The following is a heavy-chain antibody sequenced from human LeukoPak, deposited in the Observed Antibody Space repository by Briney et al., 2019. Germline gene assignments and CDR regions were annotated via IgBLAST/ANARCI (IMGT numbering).Heavy chain of an antibody. CDR2: INHSGST. CDR1: GGSFSGYY. D-gene: IGHD6-19*01. CDR3: ARKAVADRTKFDY. Sequence: PSETLSLTCAVYGGSFSGYYWSWIRQPPGKGLEWIGEINHSGSTNYNPSLKSRVTISVDTSKNQFSLKLSSVTAADTAVYYCARKAVADRTKFDYWGQGTLVTVSS. V-gene: IGHV4-34*01. J-gene: IGHJ4*02.